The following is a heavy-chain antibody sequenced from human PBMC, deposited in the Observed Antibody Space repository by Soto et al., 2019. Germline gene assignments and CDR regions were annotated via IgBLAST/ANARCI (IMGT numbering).Heavy chain of an antibody. V-gene: IGHV1-46*01. CDR1: GYTFTSYY. D-gene: IGHD6-13*01. J-gene: IGHJ3*02. CDR3: ARDGMIAAAGTAFDI. Sequence: ASVKVSCKASGYTFTSYYMHWVRQAPGQGLEWMGIINPSGGSTSYAQKFQGRVTMTRDTSTSTVYMELSSLRSEDTAVYYCARDGMIAAAGTAFDIWGQGTMVTVSS. CDR2: INPSGGST.